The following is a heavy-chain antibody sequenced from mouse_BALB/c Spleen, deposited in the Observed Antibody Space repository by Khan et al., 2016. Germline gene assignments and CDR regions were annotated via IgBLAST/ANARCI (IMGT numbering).Heavy chain of an antibody. CDR3: AREGEDHYYGSLNY. D-gene: IGHD1-2*01. CDR2: IWAGGST. Sequence: QVQLKESGPGLVAPSQSLSITCTVSGFSLTSYGVHWVRQPPGKGLEWLGVIWAGGSTNYNSALMSRLSISKDNSKSQVFLKMNSLQTDDTAMYYCAREGEDHYYGSLNYWGEGTTLTVSS. J-gene: IGHJ2*01. V-gene: IGHV2-9*02. CDR1: GFSLTSYG.